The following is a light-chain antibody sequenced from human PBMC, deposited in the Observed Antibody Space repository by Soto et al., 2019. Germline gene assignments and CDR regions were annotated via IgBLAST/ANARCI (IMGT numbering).Light chain of an antibody. Sequence: QSVLTQPASVSGSPGQSITISCTGASSDVGGYNYVSWYLQHPGKAPKLMIYEVSNRPSGVSNRFSGSKSGNTASLTISGLQADDEADHYCSSYTSSSTHYVFGTGTNVTVL. CDR2: EVS. CDR3: SSYTSSSTHYV. CDR1: SSDVGGYNY. V-gene: IGLV2-14*01. J-gene: IGLJ1*01.